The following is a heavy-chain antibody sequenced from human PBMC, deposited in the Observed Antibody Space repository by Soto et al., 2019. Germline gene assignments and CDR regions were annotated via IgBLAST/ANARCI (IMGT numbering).Heavy chain of an antibody. CDR2: MNPNSGNT. CDR3: ARVAVATLDP. V-gene: IGHV1-8*01. J-gene: IGHJ5*02. Sequence: GASVKVSCKVSGYTFTSYDINWVRQATGQGLEWMGWMNPNSGNTGYAQKFQGRVTMTRNTSLSTAYMELIRLSFEVTAVYYCARVAVATLDPCGQGTLVTVSS. CDR1: GYTFTSYD. D-gene: IGHD5-12*01.